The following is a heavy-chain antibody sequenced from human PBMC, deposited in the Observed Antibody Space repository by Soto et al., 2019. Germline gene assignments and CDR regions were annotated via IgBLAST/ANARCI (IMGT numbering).Heavy chain of an antibody. CDR2: ISSSGSNL. V-gene: IGHV3-21*01. CDR1: GFTFNNYA. D-gene: IGHD6-19*01. J-gene: IGHJ6*02. Sequence: PGGSLRLSCAASGFTFNNYAMSWVRQAPDKGLEWVSAISSSGSNLYYADSVKGRFTISRDNAKNTLYLQMNSLRAEDTAVYYCARRSGGAEIYYYYYYGMDVWGQGTTVTVSS. CDR3: ARRSGGAEIYYYYYYGMDV.